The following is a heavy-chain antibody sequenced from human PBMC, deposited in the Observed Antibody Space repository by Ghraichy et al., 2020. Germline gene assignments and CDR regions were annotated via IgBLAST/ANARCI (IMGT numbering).Heavy chain of an antibody. D-gene: IGHD3-16*02. J-gene: IGHJ4*02. V-gene: IGHV3-74*01. Sequence: GGSLRLSCAASGFTFSSYWMHWVRQAPGKGLVWVSRINSDGSSTSYADSVKGRFTISRDNAKNTLYLQMNSLRAEDTAVYYCARDYDDYVWGSYRSGGTFDYWGQGTLVTVSS. CDR2: INSDGSST. CDR3: ARDYDDYVWGSYRSGGTFDY. CDR1: GFTFSSYW.